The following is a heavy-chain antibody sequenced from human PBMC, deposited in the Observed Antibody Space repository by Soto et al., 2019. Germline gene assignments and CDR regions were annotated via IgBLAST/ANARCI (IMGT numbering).Heavy chain of an antibody. Sequence: GAPVKVSSKASGGTFSSYAISWVRQAPGKGLEWLGGIIPIFGTANYAQKFQGRDTITADESTSTAYMELSSIRSEHTPGYYCARLLSGYDPQWLDPWGRGTLGTVSS. CDR2: IIPIFGTA. D-gene: IGHD5-12*01. CDR1: GGTFSSYA. V-gene: IGHV1-69*13. CDR3: ARLLSGYDPQWLDP. J-gene: IGHJ5*02.